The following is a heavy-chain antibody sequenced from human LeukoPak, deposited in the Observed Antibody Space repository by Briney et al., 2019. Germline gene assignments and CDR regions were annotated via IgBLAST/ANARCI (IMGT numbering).Heavy chain of an antibody. CDR2: IYYSGST. V-gene: IGHV4-31*03. J-gene: IGHJ4*02. CDR1: GGSISSGGYY. CDR3: ARTHDSSVSFDY. Sequence: PSETLSLTCTVSGGSISSGGYYWSWIRQHPGKGLEWIGYIYYSGSTYYNPSLKSRVTISVDTPKNQFSLKLSSVTAADTAVYYCARTHDSSVSFDYWGQGTLVTVSS. D-gene: IGHD3-22*01.